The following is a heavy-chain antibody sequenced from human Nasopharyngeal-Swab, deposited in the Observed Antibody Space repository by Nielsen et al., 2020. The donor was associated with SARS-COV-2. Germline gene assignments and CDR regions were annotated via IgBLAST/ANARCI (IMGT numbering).Heavy chain of an antibody. J-gene: IGHJ6*03. V-gene: IGHV3-21*01. CDR3: AKRSGYSYGPDYYYYYMDV. CDR2: ITSGGTYI. Sequence: GESLKISCAASGFTFSTYSMNWVRQAPGKGLEWVSSITSGGTYIYYADSLKGRFTISRDNAKNSLYLQMNSLRADDTAVYYCAKRSGYSYGPDYYYYYMDVWGKGTTVTSP. CDR1: GFTFSTYS. D-gene: IGHD5-18*01.